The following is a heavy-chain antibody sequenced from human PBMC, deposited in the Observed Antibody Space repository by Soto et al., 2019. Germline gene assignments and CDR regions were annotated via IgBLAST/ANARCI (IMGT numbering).Heavy chain of an antibody. D-gene: IGHD7-27*01. CDR3: GREETGEGFDF. Sequence: PGGSLRLSCAASGFTFSSYSMNWVRQAPGKGLEWVSSISSSSSYIYYADSVKGRFTISRDNAKNSLYLQMNSLRAGDTVVYYCGREETGEGFDFWGQGTLVTVSS. CDR2: ISSSSSYI. V-gene: IGHV3-21*01. J-gene: IGHJ3*01. CDR1: GFTFSSYS.